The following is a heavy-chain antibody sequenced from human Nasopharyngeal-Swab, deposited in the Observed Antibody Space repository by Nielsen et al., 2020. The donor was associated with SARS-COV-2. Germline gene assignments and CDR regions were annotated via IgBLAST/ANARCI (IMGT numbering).Heavy chain of an antibody. V-gene: IGHV3-21*01. CDR1: GFTFSDHY. D-gene: IGHD3-3*01. CDR2: ISSSSSYI. J-gene: IGHJ4*02. Sequence: GGSLRLSCAASGFTFSDHYMDWVRQAPGKGLEWVSSISSSSSYIYYADSVKGRFTISRDDAKNSLYLQMNSLRAEDTAVYYCARVDADYDFWSGSKSGLFDYWGQGTLVTVSS. CDR3: ARVDADYDFWSGSKSGLFDY.